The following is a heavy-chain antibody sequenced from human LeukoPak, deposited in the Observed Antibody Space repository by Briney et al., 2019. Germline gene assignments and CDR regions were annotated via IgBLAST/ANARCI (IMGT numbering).Heavy chain of an antibody. CDR3: AKLRYSGSYYSNY. CDR2: ISGSGGST. J-gene: IGHJ4*02. CDR1: GFTFSSYA. D-gene: IGHD1-26*01. Sequence: GGSPRLSCAASGFTFSSYAMSWVRQAPGKGLEWVSAISGSGGSTYYADSVKGRFTISRDNSKNTLYLQMNSLGAEDTAVYYCAKLRYSGSYYSNYWGQGTLVTVSS. V-gene: IGHV3-23*01.